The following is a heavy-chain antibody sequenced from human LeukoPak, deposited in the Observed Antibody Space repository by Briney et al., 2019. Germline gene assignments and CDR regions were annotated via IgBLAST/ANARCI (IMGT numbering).Heavy chain of an antibody. Sequence: ASVKVSCKASGYTFTGYYLHWVRRTPGQGLEWMGWIYPNSGGTNYAQKFQGRVTITRNTSISTAYMELSSLRSEDTAVYYCARGLNAYYDFWSGYYNFGYYYMDVWGKGTTVTVSS. D-gene: IGHD3-3*01. CDR1: GYTFTGYY. CDR3: ARGLNAYYDFWSGYYNFGYYYMDV. V-gene: IGHV1-2*02. J-gene: IGHJ6*03. CDR2: IYPNSGGT.